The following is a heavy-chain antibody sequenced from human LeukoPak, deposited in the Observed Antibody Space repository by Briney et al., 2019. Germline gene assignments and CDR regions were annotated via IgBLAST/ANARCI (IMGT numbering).Heavy chain of an antibody. CDR3: ARARVPIAVAGLYYFDY. Sequence: APVKVSCKASGYTFTAYYIHWLRQAHGQGPEWMGWIKPDSGSSHYAQKFQGRVTMTRDTSSNSAYMDLTSLKSDDTALYYCARARVPIAVAGLYYFDYWGQGTLVTVSS. CDR1: GYTFTAYY. V-gene: IGHV1-2*02. CDR2: IKPDSGSS. D-gene: IGHD6-19*01. J-gene: IGHJ4*02.